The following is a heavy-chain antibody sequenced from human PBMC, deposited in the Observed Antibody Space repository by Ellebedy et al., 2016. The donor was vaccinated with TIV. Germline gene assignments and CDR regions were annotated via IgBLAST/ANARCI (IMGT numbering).Heavy chain of an antibody. V-gene: IGHV3-21*01. CDR3: ATEITIFGVVIA. J-gene: IGHJ5*02. CDR2: ISSSSSYI. Sequence: GGSLRLSXAASGFTFSSYSMNWVRQAPGKGLEWVSSISSSSSYIYYADSVKGRFTISRDNAKNSLYLQMNSLRAEDTAVYYCATEITIFGVVIAWGQGTLVTVSS. D-gene: IGHD3-3*01. CDR1: GFTFSSYS.